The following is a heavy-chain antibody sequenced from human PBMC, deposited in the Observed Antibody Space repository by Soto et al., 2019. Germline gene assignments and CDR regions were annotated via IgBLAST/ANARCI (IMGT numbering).Heavy chain of an antibody. J-gene: IGHJ5*02. D-gene: IGHD4-17*01. V-gene: IGHV4-4*02. CDR3: ARFWRLRSRFDP. CDR2: IYHSGST. Sequence: SETLSLTCAVSGGSISSSNWWSWVRQPPGKGLKWIGEIYHSGSTNYNPSLKSRVTISVDKSKNQFSLKLSSVTAADTAVYYCARFWRLRSRFDPWGQGTLVTVSS. CDR1: GGSISSSNW.